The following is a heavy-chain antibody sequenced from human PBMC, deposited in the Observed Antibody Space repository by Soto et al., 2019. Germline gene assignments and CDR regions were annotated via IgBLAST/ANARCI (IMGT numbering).Heavy chain of an antibody. Sequence: QVQLVQSGAEVKKPGASVKVSCKASGYTFTSYDINWVRQATGQGLEWMGWMNPNSGNTGYAQKFQGRVTMTRNTSISTAYMELSSLRSEDTAVYYCAKTRGLSRGYSSSWYVYWGQGTLVTVSS. CDR3: AKTRGLSRGYSSSWYVY. J-gene: IGHJ4*02. V-gene: IGHV1-8*01. CDR2: MNPNSGNT. D-gene: IGHD6-13*01. CDR1: GYTFTSYD.